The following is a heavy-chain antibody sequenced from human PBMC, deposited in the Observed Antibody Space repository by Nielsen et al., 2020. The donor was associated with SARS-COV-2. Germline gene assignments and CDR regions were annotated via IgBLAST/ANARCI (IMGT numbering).Heavy chain of an antibody. Sequence: GGSLRLSCAASGFTFSSYEMNWVRQAPGKGLEWVSYISSSGSTIYYADSVKGRFTISRDNAKNSLYLQMNSLRAEDTAVYYCAILITMTDYWGQGTLVTVSS. CDR3: AILITMTDY. CDR1: GFTFSSYE. J-gene: IGHJ4*02. D-gene: IGHD3-22*01. CDR2: ISSSGSTI. V-gene: IGHV3-48*03.